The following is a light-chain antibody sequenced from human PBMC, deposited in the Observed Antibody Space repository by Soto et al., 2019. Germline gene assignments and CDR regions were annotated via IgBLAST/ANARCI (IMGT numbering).Light chain of an antibody. J-gene: IGLJ2*01. V-gene: IGLV2-14*01. Sequence: QSALTQPASVSGSPGQSITISCTRTSRDVGGYVSWYQQHPGKAPKLMIYEVSNRPSGVSNRFSGSKSGNTASLTISGLQAEDEADYYCRSYTSSNTVVFGGGTKLTVL. CDR1: SRDVGGY. CDR2: EVS. CDR3: RSYTSSNTVV.